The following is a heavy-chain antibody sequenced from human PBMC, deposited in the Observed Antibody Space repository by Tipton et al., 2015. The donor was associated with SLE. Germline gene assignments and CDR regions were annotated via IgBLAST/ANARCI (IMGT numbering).Heavy chain of an antibody. J-gene: IGHJ4*02. CDR1: GFTFSSYG. CDR3: AKDLRFGSSSWYYFDY. CDR2: IWYDGSNK. Sequence: QLVQSGGGVVQPGRSLRLSCAASGFTFSSYGMHWVRQAPGKGLEWVAVIWYDGSNKYYADSVKGRFTISRDNSKNTLYLQMNSLRAEDTAVYYCAKDLRFGSSSWYYFDYWGQGTLVTVSS. D-gene: IGHD6-13*01. V-gene: IGHV3-33*06.